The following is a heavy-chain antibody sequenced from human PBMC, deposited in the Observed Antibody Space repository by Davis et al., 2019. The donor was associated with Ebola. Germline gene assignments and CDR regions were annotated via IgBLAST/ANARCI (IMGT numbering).Heavy chain of an antibody. J-gene: IGHJ4*02. CDR3: AIAQVYYDILTGYYNGFDY. CDR2: MNPNSGNT. V-gene: IGHV1-8*02. CDR1: GFTFSSYD. Sequence: GGSLRLSCAASGFTFSSYDMHWVRQAPGQGLEWMGWMNPNSGNTGYAQKFQGRVTMTRNTSISTAYMELSSLRSEDTAVYYCAIAQVYYDILTGYYNGFDYWGQGTLVTVSS. D-gene: IGHD3-9*01.